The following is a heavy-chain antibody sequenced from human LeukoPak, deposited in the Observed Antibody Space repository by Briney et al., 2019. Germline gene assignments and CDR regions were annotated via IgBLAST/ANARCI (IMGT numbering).Heavy chain of an antibody. J-gene: IGHJ4*02. D-gene: IGHD3-10*01. CDR1: GYTFTSYG. CDR3: ATQRIDYGSGSSLDY. CDR2: ISAYNGNT. V-gene: IGHV1-18*01. Sequence: GASVKVSCKASGYTFTSYGISWVRQAPGQGLEWMGWISAYNGNTNYAQKLQGRVTMTTDTSTSTAYMELRSLRSEDTAVYYCATQRIDYGSGSSLDYWGQGTLVTVSS.